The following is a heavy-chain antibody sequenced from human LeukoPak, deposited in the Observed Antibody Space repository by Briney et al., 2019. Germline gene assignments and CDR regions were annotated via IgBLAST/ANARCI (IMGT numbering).Heavy chain of an antibody. CDR1: GGSISGYY. Sequence: SETLSLTCTVSGGSISGYYWSWIRQPPGKGLQWIGWIYNSGSTSCNPSLRSRVTISVDTSKNQFSLKLSSVTAADTAVYYCARQNLDYYYYYGMDVWGQGTTVTVSS. V-gene: IGHV4-59*08. J-gene: IGHJ6*02. CDR2: IYNSGST. CDR3: ARQNLDYYYYYGMDV.